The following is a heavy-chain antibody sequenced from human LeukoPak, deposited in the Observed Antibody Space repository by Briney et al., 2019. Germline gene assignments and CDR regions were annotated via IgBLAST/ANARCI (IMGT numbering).Heavy chain of an antibody. J-gene: IGHJ4*02. Sequence: PSETLSLTCTVSGGSISSYYWSWIRQPPGKGLEWIGYIYYSGSTNYNPSLKSRVTISVDTSKNQFSLKLSSVTAADTAVYYCARHGYCTGDCYSGFDYWGQGTLVTVST. CDR1: GGSISSYY. CDR2: IYYSGST. V-gene: IGHV4-59*08. CDR3: ARHGYCTGDCYSGFDY. D-gene: IGHD2-21*02.